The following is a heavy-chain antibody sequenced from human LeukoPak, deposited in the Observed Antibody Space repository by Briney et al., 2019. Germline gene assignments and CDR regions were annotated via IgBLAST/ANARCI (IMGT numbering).Heavy chain of an antibody. D-gene: IGHD3-22*01. CDR3: ARGYYDSSGGFDY. Sequence: SVKVSCKASRGTFSSYAISWVRQAPGQGLEWMGGIIPIFGTANYAQKFQGRVTITADKSTSTAYMELSSLRSEDTAVYYCARGYYDSSGGFDYWGQGTLVTVSS. CDR2: IIPIFGTA. J-gene: IGHJ4*02. CDR1: RGTFSSYA. V-gene: IGHV1-69*06.